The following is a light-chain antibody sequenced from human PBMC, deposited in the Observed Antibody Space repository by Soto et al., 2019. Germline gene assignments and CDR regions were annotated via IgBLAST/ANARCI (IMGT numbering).Light chain of an antibody. CDR1: QSPDTYT. V-gene: IGKV3-20*01. Sequence: IAWTQSPVTLSLSPGEKATLSGRASQSPDTYTLAWYQQKPGQAPRLLIYGAPTRAAAIPDRFIGSGSATDFALTISRLEPEDFAVYYCQQYAESPLTFGPGTKVDIK. CDR3: QQYAESPLT. J-gene: IGKJ3*01. CDR2: GAP.